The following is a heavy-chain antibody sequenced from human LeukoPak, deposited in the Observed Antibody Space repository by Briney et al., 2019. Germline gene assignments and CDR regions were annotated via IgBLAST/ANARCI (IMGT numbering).Heavy chain of an antibody. J-gene: IGHJ3*02. V-gene: IGHV4-34*01. CDR2: INHSGST. CDR1: GGSFSGYY. CDR3: ARRRPIYYYGSGSYYTPGAFDI. Sequence: PSETLSLTCAVYGGSFSGYYWSWIRQPPGKGLEWIGEINHSGSTNYNPSLKSRVTISVDTSKNQFSLKLSSVTAADTAVYYCARRRPIYYYGSGSYYTPGAFDIWGQGTMVTVSS. D-gene: IGHD3-10*01.